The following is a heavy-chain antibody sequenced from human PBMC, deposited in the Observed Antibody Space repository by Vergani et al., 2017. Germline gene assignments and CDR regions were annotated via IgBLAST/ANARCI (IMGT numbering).Heavy chain of an antibody. Sequence: QVQLVESGGGVVQPGRSLRLSCAASGFTFSSYGMHWVRQAPGKGLEWVAVIWYDGSNKYYADSVKGRFTISRDNSKNTLYLQMNSLRAEDTAVYYCARAPVGTAMVTGGQHLGEGMYWGEGSLVTVSS. CDR1: GFTFSSYG. J-gene: IGHJ4*02. V-gene: IGHV3-33*01. D-gene: IGHD5-18*01. CDR2: IWYDGSNK. CDR3: ARAPVGTAMVTGGQHLGEGMY.